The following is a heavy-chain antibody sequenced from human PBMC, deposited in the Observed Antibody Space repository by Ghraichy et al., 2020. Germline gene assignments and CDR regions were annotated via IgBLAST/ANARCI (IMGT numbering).Heavy chain of an antibody. J-gene: IGHJ4*02. CDR2: ISSSSSYI. Sequence: GGSLRLSCAASGFTFSSYSMNWVRQAPGKGLEWVSSISSSSSYIYYADSVKGRFTISRDNAKNSLYLQMNSLRAEDTAVYYCARDNDISGYYSLCDYWGQGTLVTVSS. V-gene: IGHV3-21*01. D-gene: IGHD3-22*01. CDR1: GFTFSSYS. CDR3: ARDNDISGYYSLCDY.